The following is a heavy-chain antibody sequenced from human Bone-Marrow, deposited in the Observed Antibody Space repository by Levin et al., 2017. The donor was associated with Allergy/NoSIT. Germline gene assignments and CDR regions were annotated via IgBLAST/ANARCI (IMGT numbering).Heavy chain of an antibody. D-gene: IGHD4-11*01. CDR1: GFTFTDYG. Sequence: PGGSLRLSCVASGFTFTDYGMTWVRQAPGKGLEWVSGLNAGGTTTYYADSVRGRFTISRDNSRTTVYLQMNSLRAEDTAVYYCVKSRLQMDNWGQGTLVTVSS. V-gene: IGHV3-23*01. CDR2: LNAGGTTT. CDR3: VKSRLQMDN. J-gene: IGHJ4*02.